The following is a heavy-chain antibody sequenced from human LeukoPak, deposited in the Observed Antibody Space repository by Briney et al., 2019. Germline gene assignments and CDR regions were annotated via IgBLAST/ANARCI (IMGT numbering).Heavy chain of an antibody. J-gene: IGHJ6*03. CDR3: ARVVYSGYDLRGAMDV. D-gene: IGHD5-12*01. CDR1: GGSISSYY. CDR2: IYYSGST. Sequence: SETLSLTCTVSGGSISSYYWSWIRQPPGKGLEWIGCIYYSGSTNYNPSLKSRVTISVDTSKNQFSLKLSSVTAADAAIYYCARVVYSGYDLRGAMDVWGKGTTVTVSS. V-gene: IGHV4-59*01.